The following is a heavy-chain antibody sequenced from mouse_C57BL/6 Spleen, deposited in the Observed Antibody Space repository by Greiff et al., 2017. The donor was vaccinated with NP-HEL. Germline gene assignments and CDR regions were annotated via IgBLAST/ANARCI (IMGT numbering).Heavy chain of an antibody. J-gene: IGHJ2*01. V-gene: IGHV1-50*01. CDR2: IDPSDSYT. CDR1: GYTFTSYW. CDR3: ARRYYGSVYYFGD. Sequence: QVQLQQPGAELVKPGASVKLSCKASGYTFTSYWMQWVKQRPGQGLEWIGEIDPSDSYTNYNQKFKGKATLTVDTSSSTAYMQLSSLTSEDSAVYDCARRYYGSVYYFGDWGKGTTRTVSS. D-gene: IGHD1-1*01.